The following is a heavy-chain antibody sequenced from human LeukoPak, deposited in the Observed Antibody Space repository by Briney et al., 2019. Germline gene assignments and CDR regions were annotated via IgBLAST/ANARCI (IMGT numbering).Heavy chain of an antibody. Sequence: AGGSLRLSCAASGFTFSDHYMDWVRQAPGKGLEWVGHLRNKANSYTTEYAASVKGRFTISRDDSKNSLYLQMNSLKTEDTAVYFCVRAGIVTTPYFFDYWGQGTLVTVSS. CDR1: GFTFSDHY. D-gene: IGHD5-12*01. V-gene: IGHV3-72*01. CDR3: VRAGIVTTPYFFDY. CDR2: LRNKANSYTT. J-gene: IGHJ4*02.